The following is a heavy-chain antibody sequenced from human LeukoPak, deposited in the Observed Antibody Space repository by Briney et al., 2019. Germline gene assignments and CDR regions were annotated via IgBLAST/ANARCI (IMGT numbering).Heavy chain of an antibody. D-gene: IGHD6-13*01. CDR3: ARDGQQLVSRYNWFDP. CDR2: IIPTFGTA. CDR1: GGTFSSYT. J-gene: IGHJ5*02. V-gene: IGHV1-69*01. Sequence: SVKVSCKASGGTFSSYTISWVRQAPGQGLEWMGGIIPTFGTANYAQKFQGRVTITADESTSTAYMELSSLRSEDTAVYYCARDGQQLVSRYNWFDPWGQGTLVTVSS.